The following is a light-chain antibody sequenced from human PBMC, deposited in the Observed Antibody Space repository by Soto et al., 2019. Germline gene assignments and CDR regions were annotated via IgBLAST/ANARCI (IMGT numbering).Light chain of an antibody. CDR3: QQYGGSPST. Sequence: EIVLTQSPGTLSLSPGERATLSCRASQSVASNLAWYQQKPGQAPRLLIYGASSRATGIPDRISGSGSGTDFTLTITRLEPEDFAVYYCQQYGGSPSTFGQGTTVDTK. J-gene: IGKJ1*01. CDR2: GAS. CDR1: QSVASN. V-gene: IGKV3-20*01.